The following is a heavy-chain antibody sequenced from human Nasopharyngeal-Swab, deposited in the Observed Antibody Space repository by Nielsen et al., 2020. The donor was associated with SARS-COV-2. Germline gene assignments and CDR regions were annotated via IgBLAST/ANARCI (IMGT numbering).Heavy chain of an antibody. D-gene: IGHD6-6*01. CDR3: ARIGYSSSSTDY. V-gene: IGHV3-7*01. CDR2: INQDESVK. J-gene: IGHJ4*02. Sequence: GESLKISCAASGFTFTNYWMSWFRQARGKGLEWVANINQDESVKYYVDSVKGRFTVSRDNAKDSLYLQMNSLRIEDTAVYFCARIGYSSSSTDYWGQGTLVTVSS. CDR1: GFTFTNYW.